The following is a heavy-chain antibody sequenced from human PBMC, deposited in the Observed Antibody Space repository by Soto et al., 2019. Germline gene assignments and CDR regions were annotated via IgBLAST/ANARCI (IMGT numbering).Heavy chain of an antibody. CDR1: GYTFTSYG. V-gene: IGHV1-18*01. J-gene: IGHJ4*02. CDR3: AREGITTVRGILEALGY. Sequence: ASVKVSCKASGYTFTSYGISWVRQAPGQGLEWMGWISAYNGNTNYAQKLQGRVTMTTDTSTSTAYMELRSLRSDDTAVYYCAREGITTVRGILEALGYWGQGTLVTVSS. D-gene: IGHD3-10*01. CDR2: ISAYNGNT.